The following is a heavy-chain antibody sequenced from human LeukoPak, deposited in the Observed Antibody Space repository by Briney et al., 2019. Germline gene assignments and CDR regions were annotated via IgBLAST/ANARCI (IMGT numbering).Heavy chain of an antibody. CDR1: GYTFTSYG. CDR3: ARDVLLWFGELSTPSRFKGMDV. Sequence: ASVKVSCKASGYTFTSYGISWVRQAPGQGLEWMGWISAYNGNTNYAQKLQGRVTMTTDTSTSTAYMELRSLRSDDTAVYYCARDVLLWFGELSTPSRFKGMDVWGQGTTVTVSS. J-gene: IGHJ6*02. V-gene: IGHV1-18*01. D-gene: IGHD3-10*01. CDR2: ISAYNGNT.